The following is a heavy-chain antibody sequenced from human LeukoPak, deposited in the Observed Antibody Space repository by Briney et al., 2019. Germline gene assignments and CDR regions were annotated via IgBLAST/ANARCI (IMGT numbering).Heavy chain of an antibody. V-gene: IGHV1-69*05. CDR3: ASGILGYSYGSHFDY. J-gene: IGHJ4*02. D-gene: IGHD5-18*01. Sequence: SVKVSCKASGGTFSSYAISWVRQAPGQGLELMGRIIPIFGTANYAQKFQGRVTITTDESTSTAYMELSSLRSEDTAVYYCASGILGYSYGSHFDYWGQGTLVTVSS. CDR2: IIPIFGTA. CDR1: GGTFSSYA.